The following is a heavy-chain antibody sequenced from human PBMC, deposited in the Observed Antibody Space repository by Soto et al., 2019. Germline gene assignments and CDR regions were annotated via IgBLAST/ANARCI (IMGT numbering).Heavy chain of an antibody. CDR1: GGSFSGYY. D-gene: IGHD1-7*01. Sequence: SETLSLTCAVYGGSFSGYYWSWIRQPPGKGLEWIGEINHSGSTNYNPSLKSRVTISVDTSKNQFSLKLSSVTAADTAVYYCARRGWNYGWWFDPWGQGTLVTVSS. CDR2: INHSGST. J-gene: IGHJ5*02. CDR3: ARRGWNYGWWFDP. V-gene: IGHV4-34*01.